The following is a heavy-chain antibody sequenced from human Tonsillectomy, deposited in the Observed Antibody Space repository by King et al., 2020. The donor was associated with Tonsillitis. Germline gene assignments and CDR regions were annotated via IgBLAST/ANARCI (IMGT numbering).Heavy chain of an antibody. Sequence: VQLVESGGGLVKPGGSLRLSCAASGFMFSDFYMSWIRQAPGKGLEWVSYISSRDATTYYADSVKGRFTISRDNAKNSLYLQMNSLRAEDTAVFYCARDTYYSDNIYDYWGQAPLVPVSS. CDR1: GFMFSDFY. CDR2: ISSRDATT. D-gene: IGHD3-22*01. CDR3: ARDTYYSDNIYDY. J-gene: IGHJ4*02. V-gene: IGHV3-11*01.